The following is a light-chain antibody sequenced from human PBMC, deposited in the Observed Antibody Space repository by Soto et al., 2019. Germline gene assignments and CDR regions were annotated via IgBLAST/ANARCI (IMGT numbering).Light chain of an antibody. V-gene: IGKV3D-15*01. CDR3: QQDDNCPLT. Sequence: IVMTQSPAILSVSPWEGATLSCRASQSISSKLAWYQQKPGQTPSLLIYGTSTRATGIPARFSGSGSGTEFTLTISSLQSENFAVYYCQQDDNCPLTFGQGTKVDIK. J-gene: IGKJ1*01. CDR2: GTS. CDR1: QSISSK.